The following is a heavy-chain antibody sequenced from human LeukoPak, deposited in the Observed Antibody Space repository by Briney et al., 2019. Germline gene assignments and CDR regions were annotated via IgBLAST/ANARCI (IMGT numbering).Heavy chain of an antibody. Sequence: GGSLRLSCAASGFTFSSYNMNWVRQAPGKGLEWVSSISSSSSYIYYADSVKGRFTISRDNAKNSLYLQMNSLRAEDTAVYYCAREEASSTREYGMDVWGQGTTVTVSS. CDR3: AREEASSTREYGMDV. D-gene: IGHD2-2*01. CDR2: ISSSSSYI. J-gene: IGHJ6*02. V-gene: IGHV3-21*01. CDR1: GFTFSSYN.